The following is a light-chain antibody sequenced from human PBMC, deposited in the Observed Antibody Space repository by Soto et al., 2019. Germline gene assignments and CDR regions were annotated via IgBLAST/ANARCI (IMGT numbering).Light chain of an antibody. V-gene: IGKV4-1*01. CDR1: QTVLYSSNNKNY. CDR2: WAS. CDR3: QHYYTTPLT. Sequence: SCKSSQTVLYSSNNKNYLAWYQKKPGQPPKLLIYWASTRESGVPDRFSGSGSGTDFTLTISSLQAEDVAVYYCQHYYTTPLTFGGGTRVEI. J-gene: IGKJ4*01.